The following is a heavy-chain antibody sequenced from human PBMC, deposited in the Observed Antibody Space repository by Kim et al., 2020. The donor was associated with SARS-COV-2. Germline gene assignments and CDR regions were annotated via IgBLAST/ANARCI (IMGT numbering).Heavy chain of an antibody. CDR3: AKDYGDTGWYFDL. D-gene: IGHD4-17*01. J-gene: IGHJ2*01. Sequence: YADYGKGRFTISRDNAKNTLYLQMNSLRAEDTAVYYCAKDYGDTGWYFDLWGRGTLVTVSS. V-gene: IGHV3-23*01.